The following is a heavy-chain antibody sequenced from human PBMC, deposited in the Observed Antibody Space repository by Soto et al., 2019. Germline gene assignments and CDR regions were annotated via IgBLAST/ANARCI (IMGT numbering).Heavy chain of an antibody. CDR3: ATYTAAWGDDAFDI. CDR1: GFTFSSYA. V-gene: IGHV3-30-3*01. D-gene: IGHD5-18*01. J-gene: IGHJ3*02. CDR2: ISYDGSNK. Sequence: VQLLESGGGLVQPGGSLRLSCAASGFTFSSYAMHWVRQAPGKGLEWVAVISYDGSNKYYADSVKGRFTISRDNSKNTLYLQMNSLRAEDTAVYYCATYTAAWGDDAFDIWGQGTMVTVSS.